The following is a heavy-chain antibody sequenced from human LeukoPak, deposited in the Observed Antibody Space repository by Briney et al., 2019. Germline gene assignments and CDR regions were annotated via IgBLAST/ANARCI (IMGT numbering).Heavy chain of an antibody. CDR2: INSDGSST. CDR3: ARDENSGSSYYYYYMDV. D-gene: IGHD1-26*01. J-gene: IGHJ6*03. V-gene: IGHV3-74*01. Sequence: GGSLRLSCAGSGFTFSSYWMHWVRQAPGKGLVWVSRINSDGSSTSYADSVKGRFTISRDNAKNSLYLQMNSLRAEDTAVYYCARDENSGSSYYYYYMDVWGKGTTVTVSS. CDR1: GFTFSSYW.